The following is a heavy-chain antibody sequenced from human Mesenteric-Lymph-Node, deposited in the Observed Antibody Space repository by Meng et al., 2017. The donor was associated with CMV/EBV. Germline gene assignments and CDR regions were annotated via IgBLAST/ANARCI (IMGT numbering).Heavy chain of an antibody. CDR1: GFTFSSYG. V-gene: IGHV3-23*01. CDR2: TNSGGGNT. J-gene: IGHJ4*02. D-gene: IGHD2-15*01. Sequence: SCAASGFTFSSYGMSWVRQAPGKGLEWVSTTNSGGGNTYYADSVKGRFTISRDNSKNTLYLQMNSLRAEDTAIYYCAKGALAATYFDYWGQGTLVTVSS. CDR3: AKGALAATYFDY.